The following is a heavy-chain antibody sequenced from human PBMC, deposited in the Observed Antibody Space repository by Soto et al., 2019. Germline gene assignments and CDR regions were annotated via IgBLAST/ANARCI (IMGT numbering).Heavy chain of an antibody. V-gene: IGHV4-59*01. CDR2: IYYSGST. CDR3: ARDQDFDY. J-gene: IGHJ4*02. CDR1: GGSISSYY. Sequence: SETLSLTCTVSGGSISSYYWSWIRQPPGKGLEWIGYIYYSGSTNYNPSLKSRVTISVDTSKNQFSLKLSSVTAADTAVYYCARDQDFDYWGQGTLVTVSS.